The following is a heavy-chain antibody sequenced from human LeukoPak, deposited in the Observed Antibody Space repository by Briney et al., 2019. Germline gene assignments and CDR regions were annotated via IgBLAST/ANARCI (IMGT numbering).Heavy chain of an antibody. D-gene: IGHD3-3*02. CDR2: FDHSGIT. V-gene: IGHV4-34*01. CDR1: GGSFSGFY. CDR3: ARHSLRLAVSNFDY. Sequence: PSETLSLTCAVNGGSFSGFYWSWLRQPPGKGLEWIGEFDHSGITNYNPSLKSRVTISVDTSKNQFSLKLSSVTAADTAVYYCARHSLRLAVSNFDYWGQGTLVTVSS. J-gene: IGHJ4*02.